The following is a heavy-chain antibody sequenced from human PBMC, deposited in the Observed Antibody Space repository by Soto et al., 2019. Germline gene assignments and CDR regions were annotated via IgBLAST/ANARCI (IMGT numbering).Heavy chain of an antibody. CDR2: IYYDGSNK. V-gene: IGHV3-33*01. CDR3: AGASGDYGMDV. J-gene: IGHJ6*02. CDR1: GFTFSRYG. Sequence: GGSLRLSCAASGFTFSRYGMHWVRQAPGKGLEWVAVIYYDGSNKYYADSVKGRFTISRDNSKNTLYLQMNSLGAEDTALYYCAGASGDYGMDVWGQGTTVTVSS. D-gene: IGHD6-25*01.